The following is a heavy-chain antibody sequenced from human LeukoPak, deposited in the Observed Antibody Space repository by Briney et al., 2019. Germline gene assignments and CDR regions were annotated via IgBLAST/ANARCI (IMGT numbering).Heavy chain of an antibody. Sequence: ASVKVSCKASGYTFTGYYMHWVRQAPGQGLEWMGWINPNSGGTNYAQKFQGRVTMTRDTSISTAYTELSRLRSDDTAVYYCASFDIVVVPAAADDAFDIWGQGTMVTVSS. V-gene: IGHV1-2*02. CDR3: ASFDIVVVPAAADDAFDI. J-gene: IGHJ3*02. D-gene: IGHD2-2*01. CDR1: GYTFTGYY. CDR2: INPNSGGT.